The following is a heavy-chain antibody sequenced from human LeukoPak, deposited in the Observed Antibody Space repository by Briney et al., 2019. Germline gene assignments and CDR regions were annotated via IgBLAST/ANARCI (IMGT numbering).Heavy chain of an antibody. CDR3: ARGGTYYYQYYYMDV. D-gene: IGHD3-16*01. CDR1: QFTFSSHA. J-gene: IGHJ6*03. Sequence: PGGSLRLSCAASQFTFSSHAMNWVRQAPGKGLDWVAVMSFDGSHIYYADSVKGRFTISRDNSKNTPFLQMNSLNADDTAVYYCARGGTYYYQYYYMDVWGKGTTVTVSS. V-gene: IGHV3-30*01. CDR2: MSFDGSHI.